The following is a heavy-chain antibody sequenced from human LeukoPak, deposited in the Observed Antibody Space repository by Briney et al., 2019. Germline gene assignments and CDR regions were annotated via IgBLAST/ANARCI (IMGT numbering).Heavy chain of an antibody. J-gene: IGHJ3*02. CDR3: ARVLLWFGGNRGAFDI. D-gene: IGHD3-10*01. Sequence: ASVTVSCTASGYTFTSYYIHWLRQPPAQGLEWMGIINPSGGSTSYAQKFQGRVTMTRDTSTSTVYMELSSLRSEDTAVYYCARVLLWFGGNRGAFDIWGQGTMVTVSS. CDR2: INPSGGST. V-gene: IGHV1-46*01. CDR1: GYTFTSYY.